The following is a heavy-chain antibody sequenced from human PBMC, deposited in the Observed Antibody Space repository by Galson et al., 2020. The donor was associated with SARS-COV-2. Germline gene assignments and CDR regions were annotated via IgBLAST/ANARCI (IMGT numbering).Heavy chain of an antibody. Sequence: GGSLRLSCAASGFTFSDYHMDWVRQTPGKGLEWVGRTRNKANTYSTEYAATGKGRFIISRDDFSLYLQMNSLKIEYTAMYYCAREWVTSGSRDAFDIWGQGTMVAVSS. V-gene: IGHV3-72*01. J-gene: IGHJ3*02. D-gene: IGHD3-22*01. CDR2: TRNKANTYST. CDR3: AREWVTSGSRDAFDI. CDR1: GFTFSDYH.